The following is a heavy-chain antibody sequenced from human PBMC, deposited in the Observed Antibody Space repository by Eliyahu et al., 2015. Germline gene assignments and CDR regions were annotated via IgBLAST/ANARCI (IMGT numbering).Heavy chain of an antibody. Sequence: QVQVVESGGGLVXPGXXLRLSCAASXXTFSXSYMSWIRQAPGKGLEWLSCISGSSSSTNYADSVKGRFTISRDNAKNSLYLQMSSLRIEDTAVYYCARDSGAAGIDSWGQGTLVTVSS. CDR2: ISGSSSST. D-gene: IGHD1-26*01. J-gene: IGHJ4*02. V-gene: IGHV3-11*06. CDR1: XXTFSXSY. CDR3: ARDSGAAGIDS.